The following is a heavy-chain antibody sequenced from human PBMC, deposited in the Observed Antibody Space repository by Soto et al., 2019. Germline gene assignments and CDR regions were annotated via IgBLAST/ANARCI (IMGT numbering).Heavy chain of an antibody. CDR3: ARDFTTGTTLWYYYGMDV. Sequence: QVQLVQSGAEVKKPGASVKVSCKASGYTFTGYYMHWVRQAPGQGLEWMGWINPNSGGTNYAQKFQGWVTMTRDTSISTAYMELSRLRSDYTAVYYCARDFTTGTTLWYYYGMDVWGQGTTVTVSS. V-gene: IGHV1-2*04. CDR2: INPNSGGT. J-gene: IGHJ6*02. CDR1: GYTFTGYY. D-gene: IGHD1-1*01.